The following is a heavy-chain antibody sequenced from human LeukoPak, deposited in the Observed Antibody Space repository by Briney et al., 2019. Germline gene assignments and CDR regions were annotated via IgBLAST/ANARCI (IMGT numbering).Heavy chain of an antibody. J-gene: IGHJ4*02. CDR3: ARPSPLTGDPHFDY. D-gene: IGHD7-27*01. Sequence: GGSLRLSCAVSGFTFTDYWMNWVRQAPGKGLEWVASIRQDGGEKSYVDSVKGRFAISRDNTKSSRYLQINSLRAEDTAVYYCARPSPLTGDPHFDYWGQGTLVTVSS. CDR1: GFTFTDYW. CDR2: IRQDGGEK. V-gene: IGHV3-7*01.